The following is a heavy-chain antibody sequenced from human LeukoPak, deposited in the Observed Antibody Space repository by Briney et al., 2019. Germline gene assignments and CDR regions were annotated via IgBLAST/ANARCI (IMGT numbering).Heavy chain of an antibody. CDR1: GGSFSGYY. Sequence: SETLSLTCAVYGGSFSGYYWSWIRQPPGQGLEWIGEINHSGSTNYNPSLKSRVTISVDTSKNQFSLKLSSVTAADTAVYYCARVNYDFWSGYLPAPYYFDYWGQGTLVTVSS. J-gene: IGHJ4*02. D-gene: IGHD3-3*01. CDR3: ARVNYDFWSGYLPAPYYFDY. V-gene: IGHV4-34*01. CDR2: INHSGST.